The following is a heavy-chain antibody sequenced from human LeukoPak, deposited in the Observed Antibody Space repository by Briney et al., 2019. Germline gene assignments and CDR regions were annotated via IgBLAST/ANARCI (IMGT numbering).Heavy chain of an antibody. D-gene: IGHD7-27*01. J-gene: IGHJ4*02. V-gene: IGHV1-69*01. Sequence: SVKVSCKASGGTFSSYAISWVRQAPGQGLEWMGGIIPIFGTPKYAGKFQGRVTITADEFTSTAYMELSSLRSEDTAVFYCARAPRSWGFDYWGQGTLVTVSS. CDR1: GGTFSSYA. CDR2: IIPIFGTP. CDR3: ARAPRSWGFDY.